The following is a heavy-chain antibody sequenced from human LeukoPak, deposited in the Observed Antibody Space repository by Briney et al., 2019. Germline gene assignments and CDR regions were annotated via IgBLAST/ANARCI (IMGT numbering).Heavy chain of an antibody. CDR1: GFTFSSYG. CDR2: ISYDGSNK. V-gene: IGHV3-30*03. CDR3: ARDGNDILTGYFDY. Sequence: GRSLRLSCAASGFTFSSYGMHWVRQASGKGLEWVALISYDGSNKYYADSVKGRFTISRDNSKNTLYLQMNSLRAEDTAVYYCARDGNDILTGYFDYWGQGTLVTVSS. J-gene: IGHJ4*02. D-gene: IGHD3-9*01.